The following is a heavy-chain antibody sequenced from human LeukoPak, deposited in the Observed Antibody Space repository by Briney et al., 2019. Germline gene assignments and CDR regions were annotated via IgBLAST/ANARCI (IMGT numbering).Heavy chain of an antibody. CDR2: SNHSRST. CDR3: ARGLTGSRLFFDY. D-gene: IGHD3-10*01. V-gene: IGHV4-34*01. J-gene: IGHJ4*02. CDR1: GGCLCGYY. Sequence: PSETLSLTCALYGGCLCGYYWSGIRQAPGEGLEWIGDSNHSRSTNYNPSLESRVTITVDTSKNQYSLKLSSVAAADTAVYYWARGLTGSRLFFDYWGRGTL.